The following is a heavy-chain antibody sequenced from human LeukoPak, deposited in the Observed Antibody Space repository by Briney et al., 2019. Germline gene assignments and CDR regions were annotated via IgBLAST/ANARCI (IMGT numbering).Heavy chain of an antibody. CDR1: GFTFDDYA. CDR2: ISWNSGSI. V-gene: IGHV3-9*03. Sequence: GGSLRLSCAASGFTFDDYAMHWVRQAPGKGLEWVSGISWNSGSIGYADSVKGRFTISRDNAKNSLYLQMNSLRAEDMALYYCAKVTTRRYCSSTSCSLHFDYWGQGTLVTVSS. CDR3: AKVTTRRYCSSTSCSLHFDY. J-gene: IGHJ4*02. D-gene: IGHD2-2*01.